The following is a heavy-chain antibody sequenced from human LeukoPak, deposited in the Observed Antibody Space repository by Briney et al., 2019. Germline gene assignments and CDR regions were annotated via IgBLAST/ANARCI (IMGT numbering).Heavy chain of an antibody. J-gene: IGHJ3*02. D-gene: IGHD2-15*01. CDR3: ARDRVVVVAATPNHDAFDI. CDR2: IYYSGST. V-gene: IGHV4-59*01. CDR1: GGSISSYY. Sequence: PSETLSLTCTVSGGSISSYYWSWIRQPPGKGLEWIGYIYYSGSTNYNPSPKSRVTISVDTSKNQFSLKLSSVTAADTAVYYCARDRVVVVAATPNHDAFDIWGQGTMVTISS.